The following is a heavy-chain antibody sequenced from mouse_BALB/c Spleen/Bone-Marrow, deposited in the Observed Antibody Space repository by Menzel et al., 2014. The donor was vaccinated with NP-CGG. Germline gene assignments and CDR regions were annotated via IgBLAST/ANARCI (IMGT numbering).Heavy chain of an antibody. CDR3: ARYDVPAWFAY. V-gene: IGHV1-77*01. D-gene: IGHD2-14*01. Sequence: VQLKQSGPELVKPGASVKMSCKASGYTFTDSVIGWVKQRTGQGLEWIGEIYPGSGSTYYNEKFKGKATLTADKSSNTVYMQLSSLISEDSAVYFCARYDVPAWFAYWGQGTLVTVSA. CDR1: GYTFTDSV. J-gene: IGHJ3*01. CDR2: IYPGSGST.